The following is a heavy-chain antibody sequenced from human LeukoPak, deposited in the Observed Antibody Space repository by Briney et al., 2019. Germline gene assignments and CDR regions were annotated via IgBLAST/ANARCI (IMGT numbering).Heavy chain of an antibody. Sequence: GGSLRLSCAASGFTFSSYGMHWVRQARGKGLEWVAVISYDGSNKYYADSVKGRFTISRDNSKNTLYLQMNSLRAEDTAVYYCAKGNYEGMDVWGQGTTVTVSS. J-gene: IGHJ6*02. CDR2: ISYDGSNK. CDR1: GFTFSSYG. V-gene: IGHV3-30*18. CDR3: AKGNYEGMDV.